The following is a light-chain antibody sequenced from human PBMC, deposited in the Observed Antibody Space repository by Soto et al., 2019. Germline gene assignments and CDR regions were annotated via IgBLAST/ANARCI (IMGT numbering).Light chain of an antibody. Sequence: QSALTQPASVSGSPGQSITISCTGTSSDVAIYNLVSWYQQRPGKVPKVLMYEVCKRPSGVSNRFSGPKSGSTSSLTISGLQAEDDADCNCCSYAGSNNLVFGGGTQLTVL. J-gene: IGLJ2*01. CDR3: CSYAGSNNLV. V-gene: IGLV2-23*02. CDR1: SSDVAIYNL. CDR2: EVC.